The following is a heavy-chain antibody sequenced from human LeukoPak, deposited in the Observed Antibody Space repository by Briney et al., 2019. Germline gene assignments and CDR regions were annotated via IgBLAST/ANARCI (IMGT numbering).Heavy chain of an antibody. CDR1: GYTFTNCG. D-gene: IGHD6-19*01. CDR2: ISPYNGNT. Sequence: ASVKVSCKASGYTFTNCGINWVGQAPGQRLEWIGWISPYNGNTNYAQNLQGRVTVTPDTSTRTAYMELRSLRSDDTAVYYCARERGVAVSGVSWDWGQGTLVTVSS. J-gene: IGHJ4*02. V-gene: IGHV1-18*01. CDR3: ARERGVAVSGVSWD.